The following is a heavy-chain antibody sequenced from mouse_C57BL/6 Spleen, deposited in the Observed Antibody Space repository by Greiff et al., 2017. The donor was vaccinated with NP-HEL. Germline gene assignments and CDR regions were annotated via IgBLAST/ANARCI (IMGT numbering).Heavy chain of an antibody. Sequence: VQLKESGGGLVKPGGSLKLSCAASGFTFSSYAMSWVRQTPEKRLEWVATISDGGSYTYYPDNVKGRFTISRDNAKNNLYLQMSHLKSEDTAMYYCARGGLGTWFAYWGQGTLVTVSA. V-gene: IGHV5-4*01. CDR2: ISDGGSYT. J-gene: IGHJ3*01. CDR1: GFTFSSYA. CDR3: ARGGLGTWFAY. D-gene: IGHD3-3*01.